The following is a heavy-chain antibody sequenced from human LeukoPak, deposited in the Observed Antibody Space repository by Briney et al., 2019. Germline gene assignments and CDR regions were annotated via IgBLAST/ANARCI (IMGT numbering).Heavy chain of an antibody. V-gene: IGHV1-8*01. CDR3: ARGLLGALGYYGSGSYHYYYMDV. CDR1: GYTFTSYD. J-gene: IGHJ6*03. CDR2: MNPNSGNT. Sequence: GASVKVSCKASGYTFTSYDINWARQATGQGLEWMGWMNPNSGNTGYAQKFQGRVTMTRNTSISTAYMELSSLRSEDTAVYYCARGLLGALGYYGSGSYHYYYMDVWGKGTTVTISS. D-gene: IGHD3-10*01.